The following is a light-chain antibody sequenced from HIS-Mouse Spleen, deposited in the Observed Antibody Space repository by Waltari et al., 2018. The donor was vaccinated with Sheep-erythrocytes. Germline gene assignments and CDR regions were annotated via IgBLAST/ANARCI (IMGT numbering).Light chain of an antibody. CDR1: SSDVGSYNL. Sequence: QSALTQPASVSGSPGQSITISCTGTSSDVGSYNLVPWYQQHPGKAPKLMIYEGSKRPSGVSHRFSGSKSCNTASLTISGLQAEDEADYYCCSYAGSSTWVFGGGTKLTVL. V-gene: IGLV2-23*01. CDR2: EGS. CDR3: CSYAGSSTWV. J-gene: IGLJ3*02.